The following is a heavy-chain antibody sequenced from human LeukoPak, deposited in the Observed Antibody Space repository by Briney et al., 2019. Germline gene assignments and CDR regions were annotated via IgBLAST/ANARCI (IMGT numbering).Heavy chain of an antibody. D-gene: IGHD3-10*01. CDR3: ARSTLWFGEYFSYFDY. CDR1: GGSFSGYY. Sequence: SETLSLTCAVYGGSFSGYYWSWIRQPPGKGLEWIGYIYYSGSTNYNPSLKSRVTISVDTSKNQFSLKLSSVTAADTAVYYCARSTLWFGEYFSYFDYWGQGTLVTVSS. CDR2: IYYSGST. V-gene: IGHV4-59*01. J-gene: IGHJ4*02.